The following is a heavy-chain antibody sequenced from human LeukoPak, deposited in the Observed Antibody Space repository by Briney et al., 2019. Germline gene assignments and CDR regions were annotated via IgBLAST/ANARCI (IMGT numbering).Heavy chain of an antibody. CDR2: INPNSGGT. V-gene: IGHV1-2*02. Sequence: GASVKVSCKASGYTFTGYYMHWVRQAPGQGLEWMGWINPNSGGTNYAQKFQGRVTMTRDTSISTAYMELSRLRFDDTAVYYCARGRLSHRQNKYFDYWGQGTLVTVSS. CDR1: GYTFTGYY. CDR3: ARGRLSHRQNKYFDY. D-gene: IGHD1/OR15-1a*01. J-gene: IGHJ4*02.